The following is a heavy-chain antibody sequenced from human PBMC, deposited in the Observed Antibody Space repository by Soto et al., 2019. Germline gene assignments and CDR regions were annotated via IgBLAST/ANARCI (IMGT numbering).Heavy chain of an antibody. J-gene: IGHJ6*02. V-gene: IGHV1-46*01. Sequence: ASVKVSCKASGYTFTSYAMHWVRQAPGQRLEWMGIINPSGGSTSYAQKFQGRVTMTRDTSTSTVYMELSSLRSEDTAVYYCARDRAEYYYGSVSADYYYYGMDVWGQGTTVTVSS. CDR1: GYTFTSYA. CDR3: ARDRAEYYYGSVSADYYYYGMDV. CDR2: INPSGGST. D-gene: IGHD3-10*01.